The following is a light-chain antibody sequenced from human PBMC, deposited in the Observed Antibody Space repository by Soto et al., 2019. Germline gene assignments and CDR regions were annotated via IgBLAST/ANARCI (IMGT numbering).Light chain of an antibody. J-gene: IGKJ2*01. CDR3: QQYGSLPRT. CDR1: QSVSSSY. V-gene: IGKV3-20*01. Sequence: EIVLTQSPGTLSLSPGERATLSCRASQSVSSSYVAWYQQKPGQAPRLLIYIASNRATGIPDRFSGSGSGTDFTLTISGLEPEDFAVYYCQQYGSLPRTFGQGTKLEIK. CDR2: IAS.